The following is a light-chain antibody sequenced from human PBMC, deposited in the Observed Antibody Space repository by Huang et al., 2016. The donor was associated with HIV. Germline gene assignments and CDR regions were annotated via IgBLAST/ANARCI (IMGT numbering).Light chain of an antibody. Sequence: DIVMTQSPLSLAVTPGEPASISCRSSQSILHSNGYNYLDWYVQKPGQSPQLLIYMGANRASGVPDRIGGGGSGVEFTLKISRVEAEDVGVYYCMQAQQTPYTFGPGTKLEIK. CDR1: QSILHSNGYNY. CDR3: MQAQQTPYT. J-gene: IGKJ2*01. V-gene: IGKV2-28*01. CDR2: MGA.